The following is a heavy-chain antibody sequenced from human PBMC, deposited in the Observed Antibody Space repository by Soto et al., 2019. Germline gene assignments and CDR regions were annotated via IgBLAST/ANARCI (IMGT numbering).Heavy chain of an antibody. CDR2: ISAYNGNT. J-gene: IGHJ4*02. D-gene: IGHD3-22*01. CDR1: GYTFTSYG. V-gene: IGHV1-18*01. CDR3: ARDVGVDYYDSSGYHYSNDY. Sequence: GASVKVSCKASGYTFTSYGISWVRQAPGQGLEWMGWISAYNGNTNYAQKLQGRVTMTTDTSTSTAYMELRSLRSDDTAVYYCARDVGVDYYDSSGYHYSNDYWGQGTLVTVSS.